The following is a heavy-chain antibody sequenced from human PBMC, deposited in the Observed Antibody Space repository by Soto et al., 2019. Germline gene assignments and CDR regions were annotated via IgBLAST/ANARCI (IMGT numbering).Heavy chain of an antibody. V-gene: IGHV1-3*01. CDR3: ARGSGLTYFDY. J-gene: IGHJ4*02. Sequence: QVQLVQSGAEVKKPGASVKVYCKASGYTFTSYAMHWVRQAPGQRLEWMGWINAGNGNTKYSQKFQGRVTITRDTSASTAYMELSSLRSEDTAVYYCARGSGLTYFDYWGQGTMVTVSS. CDR2: INAGNGNT. CDR1: GYTFTSYA. D-gene: IGHD3-10*01.